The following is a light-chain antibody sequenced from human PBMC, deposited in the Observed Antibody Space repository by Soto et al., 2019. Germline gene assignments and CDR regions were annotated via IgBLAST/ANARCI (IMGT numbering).Light chain of an antibody. J-gene: IGKJ2*01. CDR1: ESISRDY. CDR3: QQYGGVPYT. Sequence: ESVLTQSPGTLSLSPGQRATLSSRASESISRDYLAWYQQRLGQAPRLLIYGASSGATGIPDRFSGSGSGTDFTLTISSLEPEDFAIYYCQQYGGVPYTFGQGTKGDIK. CDR2: GAS. V-gene: IGKV3-20*01.